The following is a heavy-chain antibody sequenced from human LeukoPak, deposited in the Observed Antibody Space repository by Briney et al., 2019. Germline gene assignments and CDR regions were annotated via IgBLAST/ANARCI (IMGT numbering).Heavy chain of an antibody. CDR3: ARDTLDYYDSGYDAFDI. V-gene: IGHV3-21*01. J-gene: IGHJ3*02. Sequence: GGSLRLSCAASGFTFSSYSMNWVRQAPGKGLEWVSSISSSSSYIYYADSVKGRFTISRDNAKNSLYLQMNSLRAEDAAVYYCARDTLDYYDSGYDAFDIWGQGTMVTVSS. CDR2: ISSSSSYI. CDR1: GFTFSSYS. D-gene: IGHD3-22*01.